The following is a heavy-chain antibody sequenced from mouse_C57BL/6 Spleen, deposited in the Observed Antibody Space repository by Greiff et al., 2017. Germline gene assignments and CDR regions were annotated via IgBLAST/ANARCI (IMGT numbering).Heavy chain of an antibody. J-gene: IGHJ3*01. D-gene: IGHD2-1*01. CDR3: TGKGNYAAWLAY. Sequence: QVQLQQSGAELVRPGASVTLSCKASGYTFTDYEMHWVKQTPVHGLEWIGSIDPETGGTAYNQKFKGKAILTADKSSSTAYMELRSLTSEDSAVYDCTGKGNYAAWLAYWGQGTLVTVSA. CDR2: IDPETGGT. V-gene: IGHV1-15*01. CDR1: GYTFTDYE.